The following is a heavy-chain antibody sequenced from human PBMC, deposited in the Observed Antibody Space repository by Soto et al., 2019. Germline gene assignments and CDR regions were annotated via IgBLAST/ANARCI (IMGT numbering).Heavy chain of an antibody. CDR1: GGSINSDDW. Sequence: QVQLQESGPGLVNPSGTLSLTCAVSGGSINSDDWWNWVRQPPGKGLEWIGVIYHGGNINYNTCLKNRFTISLDKFKTQFSLEVNSLTATETAVYYFARDHKFGNSWSFDYWGQGLLVTVSS. V-gene: IGHV4-4*02. CDR3: ARDHKFGNSWSFDY. CDR2: IYHGGNI. D-gene: IGHD6-13*01. J-gene: IGHJ4*02.